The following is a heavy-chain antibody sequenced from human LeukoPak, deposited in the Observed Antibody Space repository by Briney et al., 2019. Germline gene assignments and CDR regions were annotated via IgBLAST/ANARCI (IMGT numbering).Heavy chain of an antibody. V-gene: IGHV3-23*01. CDR2: ISGNGDIT. J-gene: IGHJ4*02. Sequence: GGSLRLSCAASGFTFSSYGMHWVRQAPGKGLEWVSAISGNGDITYYTDSVKGRFTISRDNSKNTLYLQMNSLRAEDTAVYYCAKVTGGDMITYGGLDYWGQGTLVTVSS. CDR1: GFTFSSYG. CDR3: AKVTGGDMITYGGLDY. D-gene: IGHD3-16*01.